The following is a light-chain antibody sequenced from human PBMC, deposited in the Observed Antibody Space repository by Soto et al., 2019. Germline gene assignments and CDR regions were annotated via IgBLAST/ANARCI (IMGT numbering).Light chain of an antibody. CDR2: EVS. CDR3: SSYTSGSTLV. J-gene: IGLJ3*02. V-gene: IGLV2-14*03. CDR1: STDVGGYTY. Sequence: QSALTQPASVSGSPGPSITISCTGSSTDVGGYTYVSWYQQFPGNPPKLMIFEVSNRPSGVSNRFSGSKSGNTASLTISGLQAEDEADYYCSSYTSGSTLVFGGGTKVTVL.